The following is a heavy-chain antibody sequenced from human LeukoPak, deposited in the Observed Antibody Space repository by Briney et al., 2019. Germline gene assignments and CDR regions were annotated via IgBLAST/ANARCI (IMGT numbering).Heavy chain of an antibody. V-gene: IGHV1-2*02. CDR2: INPNSGGT. D-gene: IGHD6-19*01. Sequence: GASVKVSCKASGYTFTGYYMHWVRQAPGQGLEWMGWINPNSGGTNYAQKFQGRVTMTRDTSISTAYMELSRLRSDDTAVYYCARDKQWHYYYYYYVDVWGKGTTVTVSS. CDR1: GYTFTGYY. J-gene: IGHJ6*03. CDR3: ARDKQWHYYYYYYVDV.